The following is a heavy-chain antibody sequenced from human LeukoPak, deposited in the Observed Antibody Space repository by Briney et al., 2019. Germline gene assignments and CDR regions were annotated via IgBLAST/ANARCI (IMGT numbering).Heavy chain of an antibody. CDR1: GGSINSYY. Sequence: SETLSLTCTVSGGSINSYYWSWIRQPPGKGLEWIGYIYDSGSTNYNPSLKSRVTISVDTSNNQFSLKLSSVTAADTAVYYCARVYSSGWYQWFDPWGQGILVTVSS. CDR2: IYDSGST. V-gene: IGHV4-59*01. CDR3: ARVYSSGWYQWFDP. D-gene: IGHD6-19*01. J-gene: IGHJ5*02.